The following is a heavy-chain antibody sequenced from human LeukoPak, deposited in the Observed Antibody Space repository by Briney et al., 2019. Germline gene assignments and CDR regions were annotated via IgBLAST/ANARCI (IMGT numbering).Heavy chain of an antibody. V-gene: IGHV4-34*01. CDR3: ARGAPGY. CDR2: IKHGGGT. Sequence: SETLSLTCAIYGGSFSDYPWTWIRQPPGKGLEWIGQIKHGGGTKFNPSLNSRVTMSLYTSKNQFSLKMTSVTAADTATYYCARGAPGYWGQGTLVTVSS. CDR1: GGSFSDYP. J-gene: IGHJ4*02.